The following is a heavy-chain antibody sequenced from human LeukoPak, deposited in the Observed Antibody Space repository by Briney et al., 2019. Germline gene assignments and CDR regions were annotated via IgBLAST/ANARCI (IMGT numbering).Heavy chain of an antibody. CDR2: IYTSGST. CDR1: GGSISSGSYY. J-gene: IGHJ4*02. Sequence: SETLSLTCTVSGGSISSGSYYWSWIRQPAGKGLEWIGRIYTSGSTNYNPSLKSRVNISVETSKNQFSLKLRSVTAADTAVYYCARATGYFDYWGQGTLGTVSS. CDR3: ARATGYFDY. V-gene: IGHV4-61*02.